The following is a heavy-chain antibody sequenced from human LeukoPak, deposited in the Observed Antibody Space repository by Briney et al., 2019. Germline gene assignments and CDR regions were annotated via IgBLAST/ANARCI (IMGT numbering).Heavy chain of an antibody. Sequence: ASVKVSCKASGYTFTDYFMHWVRQAPGQGLEWMGWINPNSGGTNYAHKFQGRVTMTRDTSISTAYMELSRLRSDDTAVYYCARAGRFGELLGLYYYYMDVWGKGTAVTISS. CDR1: GYTFTDYF. V-gene: IGHV1-2*02. CDR2: INPNSGGT. CDR3: ARAGRFGELLGLYYYYMDV. D-gene: IGHD3-10*01. J-gene: IGHJ6*03.